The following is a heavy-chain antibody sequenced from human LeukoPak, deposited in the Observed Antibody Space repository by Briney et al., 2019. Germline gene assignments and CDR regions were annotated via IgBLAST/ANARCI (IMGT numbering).Heavy chain of an antibody. CDR3: ARGPPFDY. J-gene: IGHJ4*02. V-gene: IGHV4-4*09. CDR2: IYTGGIT. Sequence: SETLSPTCNVSGDSISSEYWSWIRQPPGKSLEWVGYIYTGGITNYNPSLKSRVTISVDTSKNQFSLRLTSVTAADTAMYYCARGPPFDYWGQGTLVAVSS. CDR1: GDSISSEY.